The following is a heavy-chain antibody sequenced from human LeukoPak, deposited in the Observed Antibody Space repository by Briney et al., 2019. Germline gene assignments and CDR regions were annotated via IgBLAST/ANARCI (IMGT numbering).Heavy chain of an antibody. J-gene: IGHJ4*02. V-gene: IGHV4-39*02. Sequence: SETLSLTCTVSGGSISSSTYYWAWIRQPPGKGLEYIGNIYYSGSTYYNPSLKSRVTISVDTSKNQFSLKLSSVTAADTAVYYCAREGSYYYFDYWGQGTLVTVSS. CDR2: IYYSGST. CDR3: AREGSYYYFDY. D-gene: IGHD1-26*01. CDR1: GGSISSSTYY.